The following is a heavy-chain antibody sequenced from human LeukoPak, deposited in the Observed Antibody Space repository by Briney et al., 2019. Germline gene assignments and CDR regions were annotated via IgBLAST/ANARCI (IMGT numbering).Heavy chain of an antibody. V-gene: IGHV3-23*01. CDR3: AGYYYGSGSYKFDP. D-gene: IGHD3-10*01. CDR1: GFTFSSYA. Sequence: HTGGSLRLSCAASGFTFSSYAMSWVRQAPGKGLEWVSAISGSGGSTYYADSVKGRFTISRDNSKNTLYLQMNSLRAEDTAVYYCAGYYYGSGSYKFDPWGQGTLVTVSS. J-gene: IGHJ5*02. CDR2: ISGSGGST.